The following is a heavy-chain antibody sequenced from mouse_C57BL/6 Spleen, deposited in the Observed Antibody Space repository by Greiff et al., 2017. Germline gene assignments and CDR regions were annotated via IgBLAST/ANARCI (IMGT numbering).Heavy chain of an antibody. D-gene: IGHD2-5*01. J-gene: IGHJ4*01. CDR1: GYAFSSYW. V-gene: IGHV1-80*01. CDR3: ARSGHYYSTYYYAMDY. Sequence: VQLQQSGAELVKPGASVKISCKASGYAFSSYWMNWVKQRPGKGLEWIGQIYPGDGDTNYNGKFKGKATLTADKSSSTAYMQLSSLTSEDSAVYFCARSGHYYSTYYYAMDYWGQGTSVTVSS. CDR2: IYPGDGDT.